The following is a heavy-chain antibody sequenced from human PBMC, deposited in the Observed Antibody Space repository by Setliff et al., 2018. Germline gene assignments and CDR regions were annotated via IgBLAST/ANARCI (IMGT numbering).Heavy chain of an antibody. V-gene: IGHV3-48*01. Sequence: GGSLRLSCEASGFTFSGYSMNWVRQAPGKGLEWVSYISSSSHIISYADSVKGRFTISRDNAKNSLYLQMNSRRAEDTAVYYCARGPYSSSWYALRPLEGLNDYWGQGTLVTVSS. CDR1: GFTFSGYS. J-gene: IGHJ4*02. D-gene: IGHD6-13*01. CDR2: ISSSSHII. CDR3: ARGPYSSSWYALRPLEGLNDY.